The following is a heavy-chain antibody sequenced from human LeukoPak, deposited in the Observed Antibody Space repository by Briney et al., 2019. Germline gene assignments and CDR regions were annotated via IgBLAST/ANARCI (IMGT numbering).Heavy chain of an antibody. CDR1: GFTFSSYA. V-gene: IGHV3-23*01. CDR3: AKGMVAAQIRFDY. CDR2: ISGSGGST. D-gene: IGHD2-15*01. J-gene: IGHJ4*02. Sequence: HSGGSLRLSCAASGFTFSSYAMSWVRQAPGKGLEWVSAISGSGGSTYYADSVKGRFTISRDNSKNTLYLQINSLRAEDTAVYYCAKGMVAAQIRFDYWGQGTLVTVSS.